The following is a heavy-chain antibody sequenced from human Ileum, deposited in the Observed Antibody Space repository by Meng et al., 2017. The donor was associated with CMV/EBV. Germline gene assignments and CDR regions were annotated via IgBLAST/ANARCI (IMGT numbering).Heavy chain of an antibody. CDR3: ARVEMGSGSYYWGYYFDY. Sequence: ASVKVSCKASGYTFTSYYMHWVRQAPGQGLEWMGIINPSGGSTSYAQKFQGRVTMTRDTSTSTVYMELSSLRSEDTAVYYCARVEMGSGSYYWGYYFDYWGQGTPVTVSS. CDR1: GYTFTSYY. CDR2: INPSGGST. J-gene: IGHJ4*02. V-gene: IGHV1-46*01. D-gene: IGHD1-26*01.